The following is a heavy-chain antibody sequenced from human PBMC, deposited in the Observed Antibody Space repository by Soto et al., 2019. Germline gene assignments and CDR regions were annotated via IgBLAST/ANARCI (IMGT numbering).Heavy chain of an antibody. Sequence: EVQLVESGGGLVQPGGSLRLSCAASGFTIGDYWMSWVRQAPGKGLEWVANIKQDGSEKYYVDSVKGRFTISRDSAKNAPYLQMNSLRGEDTAVYYCSRTIVVVVPDNFDHWGQGTLVTVSS. CDR1: GFTIGDYW. V-gene: IGHV3-7*01. CDR2: IKQDGSEK. J-gene: IGHJ4*02. CDR3: SRTIVVVVPDNFDH. D-gene: IGHD3-22*01.